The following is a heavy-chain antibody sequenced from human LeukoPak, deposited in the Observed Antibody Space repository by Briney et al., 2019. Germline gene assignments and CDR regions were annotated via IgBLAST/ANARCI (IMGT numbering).Heavy chain of an antibody. D-gene: IGHD3-22*01. J-gene: IGHJ3*02. CDR3: ARAPPPAYYYDSSGYSRAAVHAFDI. V-gene: IGHV1-69*04. CDR2: IIPILGIA. Sequence: GASVKVSCKASGGTFSSYAISWVRQAPGQGLEWMGRIIPILGIANYAQKFQGRVTITADKSTSTAYMELSSLRSEDTAVYYCARAPPPAYYYDSSGYSRAAVHAFDIWGQGTMVTVSS. CDR1: GGTFSSYA.